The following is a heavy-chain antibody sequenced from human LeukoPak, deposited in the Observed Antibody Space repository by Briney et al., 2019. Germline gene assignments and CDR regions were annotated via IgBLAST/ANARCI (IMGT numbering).Heavy chain of an antibody. D-gene: IGHD2-2*01. V-gene: IGHV1-8*03. Sequence: ASVKVSCXASGYTFTSYDINWVRQATGQGLEWMGWMNPNSGNTGYAQKFQGRVTITRNTSISTAYMELSSLRSEDTAVYYCARGLCSSTSCYLAFDIWGQGTMVTVSS. CDR2: MNPNSGNT. J-gene: IGHJ3*02. CDR1: GYTFTSYD. CDR3: ARGLCSSTSCYLAFDI.